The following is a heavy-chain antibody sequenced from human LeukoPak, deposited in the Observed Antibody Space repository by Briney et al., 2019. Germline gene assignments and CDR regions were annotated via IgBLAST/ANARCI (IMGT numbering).Heavy chain of an antibody. Sequence: GGSLRLSCAASGFTVRNNYMNWVRQAPGKGLEWVSLIYSDGSTYYADSVRGRFTISRDDSENTLYLQMNSLRVEDTAMYYCARDPPAVASNTYGWGQGTLVTVSS. CDR2: IYSDGST. CDR1: GFTVRNNY. J-gene: IGHJ4*02. V-gene: IGHV3-66*01. CDR3: ARDPPAVASNTYG. D-gene: IGHD6-13*01.